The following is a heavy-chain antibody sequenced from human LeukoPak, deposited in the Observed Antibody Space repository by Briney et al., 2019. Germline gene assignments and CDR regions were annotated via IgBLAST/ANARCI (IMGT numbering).Heavy chain of an antibody. CDR1: GFTFSSYG. D-gene: IGHD3-22*01. J-gene: IGHJ4*02. Sequence: GGSLRLSCAASGFTFSSYGMHWVRQAPGKGLEWVAVIWYDGSNKYYADSVKGRFTISRDNSKNTLYLQMNSLRAEDTAVYYCXRGVYYDSSGYVTYWGQGTLVTVSS. V-gene: IGHV3-33*01. CDR3: XRGVYYDSSGYVTY. CDR2: IWYDGSNK.